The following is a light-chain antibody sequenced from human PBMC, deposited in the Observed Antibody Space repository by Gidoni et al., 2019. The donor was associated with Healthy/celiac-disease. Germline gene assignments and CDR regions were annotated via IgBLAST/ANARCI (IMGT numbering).Light chain of an antibody. CDR1: NIGSKG. CDR2: YDS. Sequence: SYVLTQPSSVSVAPGKTARITCGGDNIGSKGVHWYQQKPGQAPVLVIFYDSDRPSGIPERFSGSNSGNTATLTISRVEAGDEADYYCQVWDDTSDHPYVYVFGTGTEVTVL. J-gene: IGLJ1*01. CDR3: QVWDDTSDHPYVYV. V-gene: IGLV3-21*04.